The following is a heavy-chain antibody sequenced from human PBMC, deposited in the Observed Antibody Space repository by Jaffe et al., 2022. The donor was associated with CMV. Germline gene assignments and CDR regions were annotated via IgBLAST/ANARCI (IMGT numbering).Heavy chain of an antibody. CDR3: ARQYSSTWTPTWSGFDY. V-gene: IGHV4-39*01. Sequence: QLQLQESGPGLVKPSETLSLTCTVSGDSISSFSYHWGWIRQPPGKGLEWIGNIYYRGNTYFNPSLKSRVTISVDTSKNQFSLRLSSVTAADTALYYCARQYSSTWTPTWSGFDYWGQGILVTVSS. J-gene: IGHJ4*02. CDR2: IYYRGNT. D-gene: IGHD6-13*01. CDR1: GDSISSFSYH.